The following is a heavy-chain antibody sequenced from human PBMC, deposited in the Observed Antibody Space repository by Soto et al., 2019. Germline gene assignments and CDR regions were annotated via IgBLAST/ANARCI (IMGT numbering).Heavy chain of an antibody. V-gene: IGHV3-33*01. Sequence: GGSLRLSCAASGFTFSSYGMHWVRQAPGKGLEWVAVIWYDGSNKYYADPVKGRFTISRDNSKNTLYLQMNSLRAEDTAVYYCARDSSKYCTNGVCYYDYWGQGTLVTVSS. CDR3: ARDSSKYCTNGVCYYDY. CDR1: GFTFSSYG. CDR2: IWYDGSNK. J-gene: IGHJ4*02. D-gene: IGHD2-8*01.